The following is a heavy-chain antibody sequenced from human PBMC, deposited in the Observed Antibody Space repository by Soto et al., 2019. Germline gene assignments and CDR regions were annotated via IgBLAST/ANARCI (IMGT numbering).Heavy chain of an antibody. Sequence: GGSLRLSCAASGFTFSRYAIHWVRQAPGKGLEWVAVISRDGSNKYYVDSVKGRFTISRDNSKNTLYLQMNSLRDEDTAVYYCARSRNSAVADSFDFWGQGTPVTVS. CDR3: ARSRNSAVADSFDF. CDR2: ISRDGSNK. J-gene: IGHJ4*02. CDR1: GFTFSRYA. V-gene: IGHV3-30*04. D-gene: IGHD3-10*01.